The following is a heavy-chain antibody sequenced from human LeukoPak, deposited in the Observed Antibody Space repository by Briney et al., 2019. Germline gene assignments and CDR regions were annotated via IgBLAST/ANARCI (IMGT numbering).Heavy chain of an antibody. CDR2: IGGGGEST. D-gene: IGHD3-10*01. J-gene: IGHJ4*02. V-gene: IGHV3-23*01. CDR3: AKWGAQAGIYRAVDC. Sequence: GGSLRLSCAAPGFTFSSYAMSWVRQAPGKGLEWVSTIGGGGESTYSADSVKGRFTISRDNSKNTLYLQMDSLRAEDTAVYYCAKWGAQAGIYRAVDCWGRGTLVTVSS. CDR1: GFTFSSYA.